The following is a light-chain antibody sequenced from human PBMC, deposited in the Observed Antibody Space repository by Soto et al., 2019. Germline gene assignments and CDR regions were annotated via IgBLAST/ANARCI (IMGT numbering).Light chain of an antibody. CDR2: KAS. CDR3: HRYGSNLIT. Sequence: DIQMTQSLSTLSASVGDRVTITCRTIKSLSSWLAWYQQKPGKAPKSLIYKASSVESGVPSMFRGCGSATQSSMNLSGMKTDGCATYYSHRYGSNLITFGQGTRLEIK. J-gene: IGKJ5*01. V-gene: IGKV1-5*03. CDR1: KSLSSW.